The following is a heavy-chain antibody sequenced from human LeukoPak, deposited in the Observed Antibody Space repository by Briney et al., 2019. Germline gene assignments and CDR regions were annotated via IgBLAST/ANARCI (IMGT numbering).Heavy chain of an antibody. Sequence: SETLSLTCAVHGGSFSGYYWSWIRQPPGKGLEWIGEINHSGSTNYNPSLKSRVTISVDTSKNQFSLKLSSVTAADTAVYFCARLPLVGATYYYSDMDVWGQGTTVTVSS. V-gene: IGHV4-34*01. D-gene: IGHD1-26*01. J-gene: IGHJ6*02. CDR3: ARLPLVGATYYYSDMDV. CDR1: GGSFSGYY. CDR2: INHSGST.